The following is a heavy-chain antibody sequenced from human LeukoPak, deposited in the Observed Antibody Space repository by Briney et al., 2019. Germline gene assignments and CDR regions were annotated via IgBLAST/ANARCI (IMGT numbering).Heavy chain of an antibody. D-gene: IGHD3-22*01. CDR1: GFTFSTYS. J-gene: IGHJ4*02. CDR2: ISSSRSAI. Sequence: PGGSLRLACAASGFTFSTYSMNWVRQAPGKGLEWVSYISSSRSAIYYADSVKGRFTISRDNAENSLYLQMNSLRDEDTAVYYCARATYYYDSSGYYVGLGFDYWGQGTLVTVSS. V-gene: IGHV3-48*02. CDR3: ARATYYYDSSGYYVGLGFDY.